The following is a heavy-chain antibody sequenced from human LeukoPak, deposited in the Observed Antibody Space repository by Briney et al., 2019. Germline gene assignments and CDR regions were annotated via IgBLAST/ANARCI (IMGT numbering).Heavy chain of an antibody. CDR1: GGSISSGGYY. D-gene: IGHD3-22*01. Sequence: PSQTLSLTCTVSGGSISSGGYYWSWIRQHPGKGLEWIGYIYYSGSTYYNPSLKSRVTMSVDTSKNQFSLKLSSVTAADTAVYYCARGGSGYYFPNYYYYGMDVWGQGTTVTVSS. J-gene: IGHJ6*02. V-gene: IGHV4-31*03. CDR3: ARGGSGYYFPNYYYYGMDV. CDR2: IYYSGST.